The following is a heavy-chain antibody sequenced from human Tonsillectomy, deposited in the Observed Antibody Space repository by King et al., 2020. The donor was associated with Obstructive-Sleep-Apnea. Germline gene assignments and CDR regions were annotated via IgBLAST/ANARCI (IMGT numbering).Heavy chain of an antibody. V-gene: IGHV3-30*04. CDR1: GFTFSSYI. CDR3: AGGTRLAYQFLDY. J-gene: IGHJ4*02. CDR2: ISHDGSKT. Sequence: VQLVESGGGVVQPGRSLRLSCAASGFTFSSYIMHWVRQAPGKGLEWVAVISHDGSKTYYGDSVKGRITISRDNSKNTLSLQMNSLRAEDTAVYYFAGGTRLAYQFLDYWGQGTLLTVSS. D-gene: IGHD2-2*01.